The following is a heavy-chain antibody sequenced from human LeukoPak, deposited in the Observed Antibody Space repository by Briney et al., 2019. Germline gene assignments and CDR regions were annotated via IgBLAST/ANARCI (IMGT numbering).Heavy chain of an antibody. V-gene: IGHV3-30*18. J-gene: IGHJ4*02. D-gene: IGHD6-13*01. CDR2: ISYDGSNK. Sequence: GRSLRLSCAASGFTFSSYGMHWVRQAPGKGLEWVAVISYDGSNKYYADSVKGRSTISRDNSKNTLYLQMNSLIPEDTAVYYCAKDWQQLNYWGQGTLVTVSS. CDR3: AKDWQQLNY. CDR1: GFTFSSYG.